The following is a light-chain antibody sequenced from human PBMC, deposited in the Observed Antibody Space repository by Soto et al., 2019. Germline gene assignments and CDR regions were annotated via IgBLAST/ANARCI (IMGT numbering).Light chain of an antibody. J-gene: IGKJ1*01. V-gene: IGKV3D-15*01. CDR3: QHYGSSWT. Sequence: EIVMTQYPYTLSVSPGERSTVSCMSSQSVSSNLAWYQQKPGQAPRLLIYDASNRATGIPARFSGSGSGTDFTLTISSLEPEDFAVYYCQHYGSSWTFGQGTKVDI. CDR1: QSVSSN. CDR2: DAS.